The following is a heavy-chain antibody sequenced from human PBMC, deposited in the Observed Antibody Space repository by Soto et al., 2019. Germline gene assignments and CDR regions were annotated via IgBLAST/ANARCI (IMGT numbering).Heavy chain of an antibody. CDR2: IIPIFGTA. CDR3: ARDRSPNRSGYYRVSLYYGMDV. Sequence: GASVKVSCKASVGTFSSYAISWVRQAPGQGLEWMGGIIPIFGTANYAQKFQGRVTITADESTSTAYMELSSLRSEDTAVYYCARDRSPNRSGYYRVSLYYGMDVWGQGTTVTVSS. V-gene: IGHV1-69*13. J-gene: IGHJ6*02. CDR1: VGTFSSYA. D-gene: IGHD3-22*01.